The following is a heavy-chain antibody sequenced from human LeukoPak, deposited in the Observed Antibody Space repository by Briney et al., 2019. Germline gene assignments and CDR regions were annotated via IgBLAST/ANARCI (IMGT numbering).Heavy chain of an antibody. V-gene: IGHV3-7*01. CDR2: IKYHGSDE. D-gene: IGHD3-10*01. J-gene: IGHJ4*02. Sequence: PGGSLRLSCAASGFTFSDYWMSWVRQAPGKGLEWVANIKYHGSDEHYVDSVRGRFTISRDNAKNLLFLQMNSLRAEDTAVYYCARIGGSGTYWDYWGQGTLVTVSS. CDR3: ARIGGSGTYWDY. CDR1: GFTFSDYW.